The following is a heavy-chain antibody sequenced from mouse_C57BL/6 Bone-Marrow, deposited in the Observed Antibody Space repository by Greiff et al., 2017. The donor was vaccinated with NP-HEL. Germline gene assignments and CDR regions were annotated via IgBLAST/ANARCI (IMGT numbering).Heavy chain of an antibody. CDR2: IYPGSGST. CDR1: GYTFTSYW. V-gene: IGHV1-55*01. CDR3: ARSALYYGSRGDFDY. D-gene: IGHD1-1*01. J-gene: IGHJ2*01. Sequence: QVQLKQPGAELVNPGASVKMSCKASGYTFTSYWITWVKQRPGQGLEWIGDIYPGSGSTNYNEKFKSKATLTVDTSSSTAYMQLSSLTSEDSAVYYCARSALYYGSRGDFDYWGQGTTLTVSS.